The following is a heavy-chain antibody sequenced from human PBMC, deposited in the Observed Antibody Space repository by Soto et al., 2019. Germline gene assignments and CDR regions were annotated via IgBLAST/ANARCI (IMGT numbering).Heavy chain of an antibody. D-gene: IGHD3-3*01. CDR2: IYPGDSDT. Sequence: GSLKISCKGCGYSFTSYWIGWVRQMPGKGLEWMGIIYPGDSDTRYSPSFQGQVTISADKSISTAYLQWSSLKASDTAMYYCARRHDYDFWSGYYTRQYYFDYWGQGTLVNVSS. CDR1: GYSFTSYW. J-gene: IGHJ4*02. CDR3: ARRHDYDFWSGYYTRQYYFDY. V-gene: IGHV5-51*01.